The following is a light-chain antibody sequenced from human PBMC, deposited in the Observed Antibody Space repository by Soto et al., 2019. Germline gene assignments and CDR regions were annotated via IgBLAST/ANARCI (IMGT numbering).Light chain of an antibody. J-gene: IGKJ1*01. CDR3: QQYGSSSWT. V-gene: IGKV3-20*01. CDR1: QSFSSSY. CDR2: GAS. Sequence: EIVLTQSPGTLSLSPGERATLSCRASQSFSSSYLAWYQQKPGQAPRLLIYGASSRANGIPDRSSGSESGTDFTLLISRLETEDFAVYYGQQYGSSSWTFGQGTKGEIK.